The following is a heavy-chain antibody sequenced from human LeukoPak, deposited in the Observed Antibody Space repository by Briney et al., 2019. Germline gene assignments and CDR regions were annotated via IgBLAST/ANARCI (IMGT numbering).Heavy chain of an antibody. CDR2: IYPGDSDT. CDR1: GYSFTNYW. D-gene: IGHD3-22*01. J-gene: IGHJ4*02. Sequence: GESLKISCKASGYSFTNYWIGWVRQMPGKGLEWMGIIYPGDSDTKYSPSFQGQVTISADKSINTAYLQWSSLRASDTAMYYCARQGTIVVGTLGTTFDYWGQGTLLTVSS. V-gene: IGHV5-51*01. CDR3: ARQGTIVVGTLGTTFDY.